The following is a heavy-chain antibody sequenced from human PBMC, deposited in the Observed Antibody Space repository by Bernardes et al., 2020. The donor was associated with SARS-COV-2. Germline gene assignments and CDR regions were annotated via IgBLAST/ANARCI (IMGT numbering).Heavy chain of an antibody. CDR3: ARLHFDSSTGFYSPFEN. D-gene: IGHD3-3*01. CDR2: IDWKNDD. CDR1: GFSLGTTGMC. J-gene: IGHJ4*02. Sequence: SGPTLVKPTETLTLTCTFSGFSLGTTGMCVSWIRHPPGKTLEWVALIDWKNDDFYSTSLRTRLTISKDTSKNQVVLSMTNVDPVDTATYYCARLHFDSSTGFYSPFENWGQGTPVTVSS. V-gene: IGHV2-70*13.